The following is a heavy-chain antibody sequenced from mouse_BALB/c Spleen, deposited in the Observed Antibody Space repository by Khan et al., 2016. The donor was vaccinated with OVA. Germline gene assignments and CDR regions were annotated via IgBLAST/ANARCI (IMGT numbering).Heavy chain of an antibody. J-gene: IGHJ3*01. D-gene: IGHD1-2*01. CDR1: GYTFTDYN. V-gene: IGHV1-18*01. Sequence: VRLQQSGPELVKPGASVKIPCKASGYTFTDYNMDWVKQSHGKSLEWIGDINPNNGGTIYNQHFKGKATLTVDKSSSTAYMELRSLTSEDTAVYYCARRVYFGYVFAYWGQGTLVTVSA. CDR2: INPNNGGT. CDR3: ARRVYFGYVFAY.